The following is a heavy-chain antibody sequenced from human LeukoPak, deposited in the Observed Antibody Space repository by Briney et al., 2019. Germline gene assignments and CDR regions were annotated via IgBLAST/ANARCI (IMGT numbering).Heavy chain of an antibody. D-gene: IGHD3-10*01. CDR3: ARRSRGVPFDY. CDR2: INHSGST. CDR1: GGSFSGYY. J-gene: IGHJ4*02. Sequence: SETLSLTCAVYGGSFSGYYWSWIRQPPGKGLEWIGEINHSGSTNYNPSLKSRVTISVDTSKNQFSLKLSSVTAADTAVYYCARRSRGVPFDYWGQGTLVTVSS. V-gene: IGHV4-34*01.